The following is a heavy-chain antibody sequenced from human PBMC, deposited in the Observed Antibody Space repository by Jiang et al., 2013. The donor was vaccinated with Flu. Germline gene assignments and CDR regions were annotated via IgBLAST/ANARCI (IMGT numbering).Heavy chain of an antibody. D-gene: IGHD3-3*01. CDR3: ARRGRDFLSGFRYFFDY. CDR1: GLQLYQLL. V-gene: IGHV5-10-1*01. CDR2: IDPSDSYT. Sequence: LRISCKGSGLQLYQLLDQLGAQMPGKGLEWMGRIDPSDSYTNYSPSFQGHVTISADKSISTAYLQWSSLKASDTAMYYCARRGRDFLSGFRYFFDYWGQGALVTVSS. J-gene: IGHJ4*02.